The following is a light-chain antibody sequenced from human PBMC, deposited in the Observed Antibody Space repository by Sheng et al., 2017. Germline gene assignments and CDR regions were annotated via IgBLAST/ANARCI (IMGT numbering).Light chain of an antibody. CDR2: DAS. J-gene: IGKJ4*01. Sequence: EVVLTQSPATLSLSPGERATLSCRASQSVSTDLAWYQQKPGQAPRLLIYDASTRATGIPARFSGSGSGTDFTLTVSSLEPDDFGVYYCQQRSNWPTFGGGTKVEIK. V-gene: IGKV3-11*01. CDR3: QQRSNWPT. CDR1: QSVSTD.